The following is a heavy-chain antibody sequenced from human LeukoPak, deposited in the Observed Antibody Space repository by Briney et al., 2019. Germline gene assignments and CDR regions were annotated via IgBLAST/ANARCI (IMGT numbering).Heavy chain of an antibody. J-gene: IGHJ4*02. CDR3: AKDPHSRLGELSFLFDY. D-gene: IGHD3-16*02. Sequence: PGGSLRLSCAASGFTFDDYAMHWVRQAPGKGLEWVSGISWNSGSIGYADSVKGRFTISRDNAKNSLYLQMNSLRAEDTALYYCAKDPHSRLGELSFLFDYWGQGTLVTVSS. V-gene: IGHV3-9*01. CDR1: GFTFDDYA. CDR2: ISWNSGSI.